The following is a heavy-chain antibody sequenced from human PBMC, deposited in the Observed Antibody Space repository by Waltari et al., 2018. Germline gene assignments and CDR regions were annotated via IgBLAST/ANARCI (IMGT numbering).Heavy chain of an antibody. CDR2: SRARGGNV. V-gene: IGHV3-23*04. Sequence: EVQLVESGGGLIQPGGSLRLSCAASGFSISDYGVSWVRKAPGKGMEWVSRSRARGGNVAYTDSVMGRFTISRDTSQNTVYLQMIGLRVEDTAVYYCTRSISQGVTASDYWGQGTLVTVSS. CDR1: GFSISDYG. J-gene: IGHJ4*02. CDR3: TRSISQGVTASDY. D-gene: IGHD3-10*01.